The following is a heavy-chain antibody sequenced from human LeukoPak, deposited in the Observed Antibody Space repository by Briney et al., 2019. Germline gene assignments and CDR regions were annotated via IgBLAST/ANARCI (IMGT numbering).Heavy chain of an antibody. J-gene: IGHJ4*02. V-gene: IGHV3-23*01. CDR3: AKSVSSGYYWFDY. CDR2: ISGSGGST. D-gene: IGHD3-22*01. Sequence: GGSLRLPCAASGFTFSTYAMSWVRQAPGKGLEWVSGISGSGGSTYYADSVKGRFTISRDNSKNTLYLQVNSLRAEDTAVYYCAKSVSSGYYWFDYWGQGTLVTVSS. CDR1: GFTFSTYA.